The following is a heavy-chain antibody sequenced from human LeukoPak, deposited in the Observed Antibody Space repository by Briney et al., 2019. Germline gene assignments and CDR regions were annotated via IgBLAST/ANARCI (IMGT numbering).Heavy chain of an antibody. CDR2: IRYDGSNK. J-gene: IGHJ4*02. D-gene: IGHD5-24*01. CDR1: GFTFSSYD. Sequence: GGSLRLSCAASGFTFSSYDMHWVRQAPGKGLEWVAFIRYDGSNKYYADSVKGRFTISRDNSKNTLYLQMNSLRAEDTAVYYCARDLGDGYNLFDYWGQGTLVTVSS. V-gene: IGHV3-30*02. CDR3: ARDLGDGYNLFDY.